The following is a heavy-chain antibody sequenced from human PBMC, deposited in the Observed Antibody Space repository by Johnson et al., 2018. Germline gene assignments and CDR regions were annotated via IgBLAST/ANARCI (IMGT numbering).Heavy chain of an antibody. D-gene: IGHD3-22*01. J-gene: IGHJ3*02. CDR3: ARDRSYYVSSGYYYGLMAFDI. CDR1: GGSISSYY. CDR2: IYYSGST. V-gene: IGHV4-59*01. Sequence: QVQLQESGPGLVKPSETLSLTCTVSGGSISSYYWSWIRQPPGKGLEWIGYIYYSGSTNYNPSLKSRVTISVDTSKNQFSLKLSSVTAAEWAVYYCARDRSYYVSSGYYYGLMAFDIGGQGTMVTVSS.